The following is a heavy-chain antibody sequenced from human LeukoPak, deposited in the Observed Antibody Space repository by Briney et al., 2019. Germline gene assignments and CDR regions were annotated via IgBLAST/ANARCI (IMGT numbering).Heavy chain of an antibody. V-gene: IGHV3-33*08. CDR1: GFTFSSYA. CDR2: IWYDGSNK. D-gene: IGHD2-15*01. J-gene: IGHJ4*02. CDR3: ANTGWSSPDY. Sequence: PGRSLRLSCAASGFTFSSYAMHWVRQAPGKGLEWVAVIWYDGSNKYYADSVKGRFTISRDNSKNTLYLQMNSLRAEDTAVYYCANTGWSSPDYWGLGTLVTVSS.